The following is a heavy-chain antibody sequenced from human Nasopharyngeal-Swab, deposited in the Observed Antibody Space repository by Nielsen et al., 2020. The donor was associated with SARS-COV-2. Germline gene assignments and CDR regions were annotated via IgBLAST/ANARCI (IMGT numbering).Heavy chain of an antibody. CDR2: ISYDGSIK. CDR1: GFTFSDYY. D-gene: IGHD5-12*01. V-gene: IGHV3-30-3*01. CDR3: ARGGSSGESSFDY. Sequence: GESLKISCAASGFTFSDYYMAWIRQAPGKGLEWLGVISYDGSIKRSADSVEGRFTISRDNSKNTLYLQMNSLRTDDTAVYYCARGGSSGESSFDYWGQGTLVTVSA. J-gene: IGHJ4*02.